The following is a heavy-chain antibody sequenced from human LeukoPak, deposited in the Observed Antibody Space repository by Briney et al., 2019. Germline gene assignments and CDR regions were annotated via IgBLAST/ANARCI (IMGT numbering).Heavy chain of an antibody. CDR2: IYYSGST. CDR1: GGSISSSSYY. D-gene: IGHD5-18*01. Sequence: SETLSLTCTVSGGSISSSSYYWGWIRQPPGKGLEWIGSIYYSGSTYYNPSLKSRVTISVDTSKNQFSLKLSSVTAADTAVYYRARLGPAMASPFDYWGQGTLVTVSS. CDR3: ARLGPAMASPFDY. J-gene: IGHJ4*02. V-gene: IGHV4-39*01.